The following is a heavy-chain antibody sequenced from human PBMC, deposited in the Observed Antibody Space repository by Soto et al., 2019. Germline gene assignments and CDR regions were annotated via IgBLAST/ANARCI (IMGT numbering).Heavy chain of an antibody. CDR3: ATNRYGANAFFDS. Sequence: SETLSLTCTVSGGSISSYYWSWIRQPPGKGLEWIGYVYYNWSTNYNPSLKSRVTISVDTSKNQFSLKLNSVTAADTALYYCATNRYGANAFFDSWGQGTLVTVSS. D-gene: IGHD4-17*01. CDR1: GGSISSYY. CDR2: VYYNWST. J-gene: IGHJ4*02. V-gene: IGHV4-59*01.